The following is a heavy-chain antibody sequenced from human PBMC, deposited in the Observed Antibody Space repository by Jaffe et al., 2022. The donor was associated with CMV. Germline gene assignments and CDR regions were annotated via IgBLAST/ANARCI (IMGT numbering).Heavy chain of an antibody. Sequence: EVQLVESGGGLVQPGGSLRLSCAASGFTFSSYWMSWVRQAPGKGLEWVANIKQDGSEKYYVDSVKGRFTISRDNAKNSLYLQMNSLRAEDTAVYYCARDRSGSYYAGIDYWGQGTLVTVSS. CDR2: IKQDGSEK. CDR3: ARDRSGSYYAGIDY. V-gene: IGHV3-7*01. D-gene: IGHD1-26*01. J-gene: IGHJ4*02. CDR1: GFTFSSYW.